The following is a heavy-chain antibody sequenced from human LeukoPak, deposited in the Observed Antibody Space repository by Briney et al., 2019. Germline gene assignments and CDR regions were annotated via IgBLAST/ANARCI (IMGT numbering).Heavy chain of an antibody. CDR3: ASSIAAAGSYLNWFDP. D-gene: IGHD6-13*01. CDR2: IYYSGST. J-gene: IGHJ5*02. V-gene: IGHV4-39*01. CDR1: GGSISSSSYY. Sequence: SETLSLTCTVSGGSISSSSYYWGWIRQPPGKGLEWIGSIYYSGSTYYNPSLKSRVTISVDTSKNQFSLKLSSVTAADTAVYYCASSIAAAGSYLNWFDPWGQGTLVTVSS.